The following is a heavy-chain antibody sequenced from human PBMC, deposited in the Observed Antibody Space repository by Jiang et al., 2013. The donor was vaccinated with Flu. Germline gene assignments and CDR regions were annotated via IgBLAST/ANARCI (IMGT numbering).Heavy chain of an antibody. J-gene: IGHJ4*02. Sequence: FGTTDYAQKFQGRVTIDADKSTSTAYMELSSLRSEDTAVYYCARGVGGYSYGYVLYWGQGTLVTVSS. CDR2: FGTT. D-gene: IGHD5-18*01. CDR3: ARGVGGYSYGYVLY. V-gene: IGHV1-69*06.